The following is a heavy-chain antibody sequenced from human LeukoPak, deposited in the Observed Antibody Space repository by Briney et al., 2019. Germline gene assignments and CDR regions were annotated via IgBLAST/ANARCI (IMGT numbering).Heavy chain of an antibody. V-gene: IGHV4-38-2*01. CDR1: GDSISSNYY. Sequence: SETLSLTCAVSGDSISSNYYWGWIRQPPGKGLEWIGSIYHSGSTYYNPSLKSRVTISVDMPKNQFSLKLSSVAAADTAVYYCATVDSGSGYVDYWGQGTLVTVSS. J-gene: IGHJ4*02. D-gene: IGHD2-15*01. CDR3: ATVDSGSGYVDY. CDR2: IYHSGST.